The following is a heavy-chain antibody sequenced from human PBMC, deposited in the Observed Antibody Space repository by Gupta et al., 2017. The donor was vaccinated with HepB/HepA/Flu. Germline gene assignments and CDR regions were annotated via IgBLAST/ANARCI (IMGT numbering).Heavy chain of an antibody. D-gene: IGHD1-26*01. Sequence: QVQLVDSGGGVVQPGRSLRLSCPASGFSFSNYAIHWVRQDPGKGLEWVALISSDGGNKYYADSVQGRFTLSRDNSKNTVYLQMNSLRTEDTAVYYCARDKLGPIVGVSSFDYWGQGTLVTVSS. CDR1: GFSFSNYA. V-gene: IGHV3-30-3*01. CDR2: ISSDGGNK. J-gene: IGHJ4*02. CDR3: ARDKLGPIVGVSSFDY.